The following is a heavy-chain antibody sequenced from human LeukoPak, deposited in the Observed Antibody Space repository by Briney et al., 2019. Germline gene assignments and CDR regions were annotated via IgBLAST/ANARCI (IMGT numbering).Heavy chain of an antibody. CDR1: GFTFSSYA. V-gene: IGHV3-23*01. CDR3: AKDGKHGGTVGAFFAD. CDR2: ISGNGGRT. Sequence: GGSLRLSCAASGFTFSSYAMSSVRQAPGKGLEWVSAISGNGGRTYYADSVKGRFTISRDNSKNTLYLQINSLRAEDTAVCYFAKDGKHGGTVGAFFADWGQGTLVIVSS. D-gene: IGHD2-15*01. J-gene: IGHJ4*02.